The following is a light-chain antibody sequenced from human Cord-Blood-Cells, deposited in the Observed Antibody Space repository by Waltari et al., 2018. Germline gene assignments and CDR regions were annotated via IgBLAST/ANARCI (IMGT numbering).Light chain of an antibody. V-gene: IGLV3-19*01. Sequence: SSELTQDPAVSVALGQPVRITCQGDSLRSYYASWYQQKPGQAPVLVIYGKNNRPSGIPDRFSGSSSGNTASLTITGAQAEDEADYYCNSRDSSGNHNWVFGGGTKLTVL. CDR1: SLRSYY. CDR3: NSRDSSGNHNWV. J-gene: IGLJ3*02. CDR2: GKN.